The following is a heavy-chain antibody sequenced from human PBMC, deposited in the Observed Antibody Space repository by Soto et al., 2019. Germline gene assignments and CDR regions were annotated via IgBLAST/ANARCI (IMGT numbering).Heavy chain of an antibody. J-gene: IGHJ5*02. CDR3: ARGTGGFDP. CDR2: INGDGSST. CDR1: GFTFSTYW. D-gene: IGHD2-15*01. V-gene: IGHV3-74*01. Sequence: EVQLVESGGGLVQPGGSLRLSCAASGFTFSTYWMHWVRQVPGKGLVWVSHINGDGSSTSYADSVRGRFSISRDNANNTVDLQMNSLRADDTAVYYCARGTGGFDPWGQGTLVTVSS.